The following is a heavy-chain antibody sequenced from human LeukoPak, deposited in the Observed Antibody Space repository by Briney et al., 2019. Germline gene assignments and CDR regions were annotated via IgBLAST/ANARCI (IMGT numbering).Heavy chain of an antibody. V-gene: IGHV3-64*01. CDR2: ISSNGGST. J-gene: IGHJ6*02. Sequence: GGSLRLSCAASGFTFSSYAMHWVRQAPGKGLEYVPAISSNGGSTYYANSVKSRFTISRDNSKNTLYLQMGSLRAEDMAVYYCARDLAAAGTGGYYYYYYGMDVWGQGTTVTVSS. D-gene: IGHD6-13*01. CDR3: ARDLAAAGTGGYYYYYYGMDV. CDR1: GFTFSSYA.